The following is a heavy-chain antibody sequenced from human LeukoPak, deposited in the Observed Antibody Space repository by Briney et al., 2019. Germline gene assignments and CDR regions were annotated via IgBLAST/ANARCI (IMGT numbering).Heavy chain of an antibody. V-gene: IGHV3-7*01. CDR3: AREFVWGIVVVNGHCYFDY. J-gene: IGHJ4*02. D-gene: IGHD3-22*01. CDR1: GFTFSSYG. Sequence: PGGSLRLSCAASGFTFSSYGMHWVRQAPGKGLEWVANIKEDGSEKYYVDSVKGRFTISRDNAKNTLYLQMNSLRAEDTAVYYCAREFVWGIVVVNGHCYFDYWGQGTLVTVSS. CDR2: IKEDGSEK.